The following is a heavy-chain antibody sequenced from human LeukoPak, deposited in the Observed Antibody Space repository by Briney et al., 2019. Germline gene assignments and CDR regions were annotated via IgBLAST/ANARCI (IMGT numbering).Heavy chain of an antibody. CDR2: IRYDGSEK. CDR1: GFTFSNYG. CDR3: AKGKDYYLDY. V-gene: IGHV3-30*02. D-gene: IGHD3-10*01. Sequence: GGSLRLSCTASGFTFSNYGMHWVRQAPGKGLEWVAFIRYDGSEKYYADSVKGRITISRDNSKNTLYVQMNSLRAEDTAVYYCAKGKDYYLDYWGQGTPVTVSS. J-gene: IGHJ4*02.